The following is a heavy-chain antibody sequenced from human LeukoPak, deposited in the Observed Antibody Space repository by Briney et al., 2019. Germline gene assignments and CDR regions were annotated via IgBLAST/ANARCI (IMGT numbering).Heavy chain of an antibody. CDR1: GYSISSGYF. CDR2: IYHSGTT. Sequence: SETLSLTCTVSGYSISSGYFWGWIRQPPGKGLEWIGSIYHSGTTYYNPSLKSRVTISVDTSKNQFSLKLSSVTAADTAVYYCARGYSSSWYFNWFDPWGQGTLVTVSS. V-gene: IGHV4-38-2*02. D-gene: IGHD6-13*01. J-gene: IGHJ5*02. CDR3: ARGYSSSWYFNWFDP.